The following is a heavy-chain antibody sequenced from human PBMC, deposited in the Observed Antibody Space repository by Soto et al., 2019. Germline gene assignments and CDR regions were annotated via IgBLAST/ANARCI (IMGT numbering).Heavy chain of an antibody. CDR1: GGSFSGYY. CDR3: ASSLPMVVAATGLVIYYYGMDG. CDR2: MLPSGST. D-gene: IGHD2-15*01. V-gene: IGHV4-34*12. J-gene: IGHJ6*02. Sequence: PSETLSLTCAVYGGSFSGYYWYWIRQPPGKGLEWIGEMLPSGSTDYNPSLKSRVTISVDTSKNQFSLKLSSVTAADTAVYYCASSLPMVVAATGLVIYYYGMDGRGQRTTVTVSS.